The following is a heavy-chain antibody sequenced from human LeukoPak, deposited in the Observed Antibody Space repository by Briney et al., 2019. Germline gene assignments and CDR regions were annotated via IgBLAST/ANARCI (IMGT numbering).Heavy chain of an antibody. CDR2: ISGSGGST. J-gene: IGHJ5*02. Sequence: GGSLRLSCAASGFTFSSYGMSWVRQAPGKGLEWVSAISGSGGSTYYADSVKGRFTISRDNSKNTLYLQMNSLRAEDTAVYYCARQTEYYYGSGLERIKWFDPWGQGTLVTVSS. D-gene: IGHD3-10*01. CDR3: ARQTEYYYGSGLERIKWFDP. CDR1: GFTFSSYG. V-gene: IGHV3-23*01.